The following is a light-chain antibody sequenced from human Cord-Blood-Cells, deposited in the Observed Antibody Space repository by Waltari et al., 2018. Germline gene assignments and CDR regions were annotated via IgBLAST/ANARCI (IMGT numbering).Light chain of an antibody. J-gene: IGKJ1*01. CDR2: AAS. CDR3: QQSYSTPPT. Sequence: DIQMTQSPSSLSASVGDRVTITCRASQSISSYLNWYQQKPGKAPKLLIYAASSLQSGVPSRFSGSGSGTDFTLTISRLQPLDFATYDCQQSYSTPPTFGHGTKVEIK. V-gene: IGKV1-39*01. CDR1: QSISSY.